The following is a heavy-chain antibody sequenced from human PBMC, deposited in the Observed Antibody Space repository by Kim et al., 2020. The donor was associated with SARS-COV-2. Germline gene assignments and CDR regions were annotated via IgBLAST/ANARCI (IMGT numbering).Heavy chain of an antibody. V-gene: IGHV3-33*01. J-gene: IGHJ4*02. D-gene: IGHD3-10*01. CDR3: ARDHNKYMVRGAYFDY. CDR1: GFTFSSYG. CDR2: IWYDGSNK. Sequence: GGSLRLSCAASGFTFSSYGMHWVRQAPGKGLEWVAVIWYDGSNKYYADSVKGRFTISRDNSKNTLYLQMNSLRAEDTAVYYCARDHNKYMVRGAYFDYWGQGTLVTVSS.